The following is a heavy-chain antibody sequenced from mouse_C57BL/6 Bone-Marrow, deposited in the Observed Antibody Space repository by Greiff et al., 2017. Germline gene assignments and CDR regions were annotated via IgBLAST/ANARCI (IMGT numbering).Heavy chain of an antibody. J-gene: IGHJ1*03. CDR1: GYTFTSYW. CDR3: ASSDYGSSYWYFDV. Sequence: VQLQQPGAELVMPGASVKLSCKASGYTFTSYWMHWVKQRPGQGLEWIGEIDPSDSYTNYNQKFKGKSTLTVDKSSSTAYMQLSRLTSEDSAFYYCASSDYGSSYWYFDVWGTGTTVTVSS. CDR2: IDPSDSYT. V-gene: IGHV1-69*01. D-gene: IGHD1-1*01.